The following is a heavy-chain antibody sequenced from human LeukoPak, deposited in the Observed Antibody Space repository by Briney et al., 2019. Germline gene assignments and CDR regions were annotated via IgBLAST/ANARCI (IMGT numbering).Heavy chain of an antibody. CDR3: ARVAAAIDY. Sequence: GGSLRLSCGASGFTFSSYWMSWVRQAPGKGLEWVAHIKEDGSEKYYVGSVEGRFTISRDNAKNSVYLEMNSLRAEDTAVYYCARVAAAIDYWGQGTLVTVSS. V-gene: IGHV3-7*03. CDR2: IKEDGSEK. D-gene: IGHD6-13*01. J-gene: IGHJ4*02. CDR1: GFTFSSYW.